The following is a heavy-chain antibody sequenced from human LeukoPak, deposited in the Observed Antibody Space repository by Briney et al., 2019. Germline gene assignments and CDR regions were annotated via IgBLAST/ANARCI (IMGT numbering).Heavy chain of an antibody. CDR2: IYYSGST. D-gene: IGHD6-19*01. Sequence: SSETLSLTCTVSGGSISSSSYYWGWIRQPPGKGLEWIGKIYYSGSTYYNSSLKSRVTISVGTSKNQFSLKLSSVTAADTAVYYCARSSVAGIGEYFQHWGQGTLVTVSS. CDR3: ARSSVAGIGEYFQH. V-gene: IGHV4-39*01. J-gene: IGHJ1*01. CDR1: GGSISSSSYY.